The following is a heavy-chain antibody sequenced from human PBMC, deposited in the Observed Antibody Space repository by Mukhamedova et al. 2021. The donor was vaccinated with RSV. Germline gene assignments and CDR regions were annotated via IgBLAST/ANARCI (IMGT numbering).Heavy chain of an antibody. V-gene: IGHV3-21*01. J-gene: IGHJ6*02. D-gene: IGHD2-8*02. Sequence: VRQAPGKGLEWVSSISSSSSYIYYADSVKGRFTISRDNAKNSLHLQMNSLRAEDTAVYYCARARYWSPIDYYYYGMDVWGQGTT. CDR3: ARARYWSPIDYYYYGMDV. CDR2: ISSSSSYI.